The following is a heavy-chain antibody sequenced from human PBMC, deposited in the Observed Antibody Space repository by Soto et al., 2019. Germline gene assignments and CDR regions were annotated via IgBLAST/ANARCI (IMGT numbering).Heavy chain of an antibody. CDR2: ITDNGGDE. CDR3: ARGSTESYPGSRIFDF. J-gene: IGHJ4*02. CDR1: GLTFESRA. D-gene: IGHD3-10*01. V-gene: IGHV3-23*01. Sequence: PGGSLRLSCVAYGLTFESRAMSWVRQAPGEGLQCVATITDNGGDEKYAESVRGRLVISRDNSKKTLYLQMTSLTAEDSAMYFCARGSTESYPGSRIFDFWGRGT.